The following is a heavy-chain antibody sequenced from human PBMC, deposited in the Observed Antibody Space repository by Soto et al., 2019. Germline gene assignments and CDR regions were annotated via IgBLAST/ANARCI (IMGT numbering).Heavy chain of an antibody. J-gene: IGHJ6*02. V-gene: IGHV3-21*06. D-gene: IGHD3-22*01. CDR2: ISSSSSYI. CDR1: GFTFSSYS. CDR3: ARQVPYSSHRMDV. Sequence: EVQLVESGGGLVKPGGSLRLSCAASGFTFSSYSMNWVRQAPGKGLEWVSSISSSSSYIYYADSVKGRFTISKDNANNLLFLQMNSLRAEDTAVYYCARQVPYSSHRMDVWGQGTTVTVSS.